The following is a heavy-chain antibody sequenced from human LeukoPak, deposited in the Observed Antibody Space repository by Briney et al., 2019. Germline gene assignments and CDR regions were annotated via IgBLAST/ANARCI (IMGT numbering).Heavy chain of an antibody. J-gene: IGHJ6*03. CDR1: GGSISSSSYY. CDR3: ARLTMGRYYYYYMDV. V-gene: IGHV4-39*01. Sequence: PSETLSLTCTVSGGSISSSSYYWGWIRQPPGKGLEWIGNIYYSGSTYYNPSLKSRVTISVDTSENQFSLKLSSVTAADTAVYYCARLTMGRYYYYYMDVWGKGTTVTISS. CDR2: IYYSGST. D-gene: IGHD4/OR15-4a*01.